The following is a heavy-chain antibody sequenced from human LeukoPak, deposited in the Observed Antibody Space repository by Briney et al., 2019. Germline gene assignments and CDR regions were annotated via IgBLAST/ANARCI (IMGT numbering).Heavy chain of an antibody. CDR1: GFTFSNAW. CDR2: IKSKTDGGTT. J-gene: IGHJ4*02. V-gene: IGHV3-15*01. Sequence: GGSLRLSCAASGFTFSNAWMSWVRQAPGKGLEWVGRIKSKTDGGTTDYAAPVKGRFTISREDSKNTMYLQMNSLKIEDTAMYYCTTERRYSSSWSTPFDYWGQGTLVTVSS. CDR3: TTERRYSSSWSTPFDY. D-gene: IGHD6-13*01.